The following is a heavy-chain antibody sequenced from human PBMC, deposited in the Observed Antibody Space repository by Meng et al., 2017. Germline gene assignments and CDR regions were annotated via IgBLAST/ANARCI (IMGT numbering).Heavy chain of an antibody. CDR3: AHFDY. V-gene: IGHV3-30*01. CDR2: ISYDGSNK. CDR1: GFTFSSYA. Sequence: VQRVGPGVGVVQPGRSLGLSCAASGFTFSSYAMHWVRQAPGKGLEWVAVISYDGSNKYYADSVKGRFAISRDNSKNTLYLQMNSLRAEDTAVYYCAHFDYWGQGTLVTVSS. J-gene: IGHJ4*02.